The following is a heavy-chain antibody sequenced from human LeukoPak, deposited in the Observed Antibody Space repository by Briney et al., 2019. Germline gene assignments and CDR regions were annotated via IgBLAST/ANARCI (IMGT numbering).Heavy chain of an antibody. CDR1: GFIVSSNY. CDR2: INSGGST. Sequence: GGSLRLSCAASGFIVSSNYMSWVRQAPGKGLEWVSVINSGGSTYHADSVKGRFTISRDNSKNTLYLQINSLRAEDTAVYYCARGHRADGYSYGPYYFDYWGQGTLVTVSS. D-gene: IGHD5-24*01. J-gene: IGHJ4*02. CDR3: ARGHRADGYSYGPYYFDY. V-gene: IGHV3-53*01.